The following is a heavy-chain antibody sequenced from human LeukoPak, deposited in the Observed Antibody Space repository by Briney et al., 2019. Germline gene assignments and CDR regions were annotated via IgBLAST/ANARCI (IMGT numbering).Heavy chain of an antibody. CDR1: GGTFTSYA. J-gene: IGHJ4*02. CDR3: ARDILAAGYYFDY. Sequence: SVKVSCKASGGTFTSYAISWVRQAPGQGLEWMGGIIPIFGTANYAQKFQGRVTITADESTSTAYMELSSLRSEDTAVYYCARDILAAGYYFDYWGQGTLVTVSS. CDR2: IIPIFGTA. D-gene: IGHD6-13*01. V-gene: IGHV1-69*13.